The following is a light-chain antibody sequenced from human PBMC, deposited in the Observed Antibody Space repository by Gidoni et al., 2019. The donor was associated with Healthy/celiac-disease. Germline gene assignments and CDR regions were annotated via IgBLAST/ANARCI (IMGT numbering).Light chain of an antibody. J-gene: IGKJ1*01. Sequence: DMQLPQSPSSLSASVGDRVTITCRASQSISSSLNWYQQKTRTAPQRLIYAASSLQRGVPSRLSGSGAGTDFTLTISSLQPEDFATYYCQQSYSTPWTFGQGTKVEIK. CDR3: QQSYSTPWT. CDR2: AAS. V-gene: IGKV1-39*01. CDR1: QSISSS.